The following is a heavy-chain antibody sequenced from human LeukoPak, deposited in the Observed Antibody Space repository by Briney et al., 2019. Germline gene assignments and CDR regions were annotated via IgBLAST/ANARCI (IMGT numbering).Heavy chain of an antibody. CDR2: IYHSGST. Sequence: PSGTLSLTCAVSGGSISSSNWWSWVRQPPGKGLEWIGEIYHSGSTNYNPSLKSRVTISVDKSKNQFSLKLSSVSAAGTAVYYCASLSPLTGAYYYMDVWGKGTTVTVFS. CDR3: ASLSPLTGAYYYMDV. V-gene: IGHV4-4*02. D-gene: IGHD7-27*01. J-gene: IGHJ6*03. CDR1: GGSISSSNW.